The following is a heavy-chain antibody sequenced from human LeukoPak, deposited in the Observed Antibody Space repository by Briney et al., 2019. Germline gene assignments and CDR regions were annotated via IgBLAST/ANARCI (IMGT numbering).Heavy chain of an antibody. D-gene: IGHD3-10*01. CDR1: GGSISSYY. CDR2: IYYSGST. V-gene: IGHV4-59*01. CDR3: ARVGNYYDSGSYYYYYYYGMDV. Sequence: SETLSLTCTVSGGSISSYYWSWIRQPPGKGLEWIGYIYYSGSTNYNPSLKSRVTISVDTSKNQFSLKLSSVTAADTAVYYCARVGNYYDSGSYYYYYYYGMDVWGQGTTVTVSS. J-gene: IGHJ6*02.